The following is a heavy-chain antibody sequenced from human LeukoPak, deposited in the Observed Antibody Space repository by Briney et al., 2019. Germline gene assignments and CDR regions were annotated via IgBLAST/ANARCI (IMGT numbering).Heavy chain of an antibody. V-gene: IGHV3-30*18. D-gene: IGHD6-19*01. J-gene: IGHJ6*02. CDR3: AKDLEDSSGWYNYYYYGMDV. Sequence: PGRSLRLSCAASGFTFSSYGMHWVRQAPGKGLEWVAVISYDGGNKYYADSVKGRFTISRDNSKNTLYLQMNSLRAEDTAVYYCAKDLEDSSGWYNYYYYGMDVWGQGTTVTVSS. CDR1: GFTFSSYG. CDR2: ISYDGGNK.